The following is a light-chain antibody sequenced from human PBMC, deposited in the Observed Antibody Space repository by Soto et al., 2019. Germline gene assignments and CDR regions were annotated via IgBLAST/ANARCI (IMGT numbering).Light chain of an antibody. CDR1: SSNVGDNF. J-gene: IGLJ3*02. CDR3: ATWDGSLSVVV. Sequence: QSVLTQPPSVSAAPGQRVTISCSGTSSNVGDNFVSWYQQPPEAAPKLLIYDNHKRPSGIPDRFSGSKSGTSATLGITGLQAWGGGDYYCATWDGSLSVVVFGGGTKLTVL. CDR2: DNH. V-gene: IGLV1-51*01.